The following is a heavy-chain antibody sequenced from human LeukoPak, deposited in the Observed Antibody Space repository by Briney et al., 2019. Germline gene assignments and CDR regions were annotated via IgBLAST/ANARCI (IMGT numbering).Heavy chain of an antibody. D-gene: IGHD6-13*01. CDR1: DFTYRNYA. CDR3: AEGAQLVGY. Sequence: PGGSLRLSCAASDFTYRNYAMSWVRQAPGKGLEWVSVIYSGGSTYYADSVKGRFTISRDNSKNTLYLQMNSLRAEDTAVYYCAEGAQLVGYWGQGTLVTVSS. V-gene: IGHV3-53*01. CDR2: IYSGGST. J-gene: IGHJ4*02.